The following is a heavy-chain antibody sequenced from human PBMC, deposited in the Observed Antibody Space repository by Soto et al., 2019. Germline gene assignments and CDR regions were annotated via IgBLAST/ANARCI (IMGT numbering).Heavy chain of an antibody. CDR1: GFSLSTSGVG. CDR3: AQLPWKEMRPRAPVVN. J-gene: IGHJ4*02. D-gene: IGHD1-1*01. Sequence: SGPTLVKPTQTLPLTCTFSGFSLSTSGVGVGWIRQPPGKALEWLGIIFWDDDKRYRPSLKRRVSITKDTSKNQLVLTMTNMDPVDTATYYCAQLPWKEMRPRAPVVNWGQGTPITVSS. CDR2: IFWDDDK. V-gene: IGHV2-5*02.